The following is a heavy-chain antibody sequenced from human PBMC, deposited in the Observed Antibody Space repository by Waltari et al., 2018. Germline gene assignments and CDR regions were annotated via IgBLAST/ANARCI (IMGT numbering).Heavy chain of an antibody. Sequence: VQLVQSGAEVKKPGASVKVSCKASGYTFTSYYMHWVRQAPGQGLEWMGIINPSGGSTSYAQKFQGRVTMTRDTSTSTVYMELSSLRSEDTAVYYCAREGYCSSTSCPDYYYYMDVWGKGTTVTISS. CDR3: AREGYCSSTSCPDYYYYMDV. CDR2: INPSGGST. D-gene: IGHD2-2*01. J-gene: IGHJ6*03. CDR1: GYTFTSYY. V-gene: IGHV1-46*01.